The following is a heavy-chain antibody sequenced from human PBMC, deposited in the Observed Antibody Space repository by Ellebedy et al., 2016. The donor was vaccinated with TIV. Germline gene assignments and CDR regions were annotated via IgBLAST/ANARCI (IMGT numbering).Heavy chain of an antibody. CDR2: TSSSGSTI. D-gene: IGHD6-19*01. CDR1: GFSVSGHF. V-gene: IGHV3-11*04. CDR3: ARVSSGWLFDY. J-gene: IGHJ4*02. Sequence: GESLKISCAVSGFSVSGHFMNWVHQAPGKGLEWVSYTSSSGSTIYYADSVKGRFTISRDNAKNSLYLQMNSLRAEDTAVYYCARVSSGWLFDYWGQGTLVTVSS.